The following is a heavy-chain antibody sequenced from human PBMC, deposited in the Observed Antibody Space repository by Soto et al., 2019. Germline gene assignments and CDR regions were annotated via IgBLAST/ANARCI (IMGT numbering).Heavy chain of an antibody. J-gene: IGHJ3*02. V-gene: IGHV3-64*01. CDR3: ARDRGGYAFDI. Sequence: EVQLVESGGGLVQPGGSLRLSCAASGFTFSSYAMHWVRQAPGKGLEYVSAISSNGRSTYYANSVKGRFTISRDNYKTTLYLQMGSLRAEDMAVYYCARDRGGYAFDIWGQGTMVTVSS. CDR1: GFTFSSYA. CDR2: ISSNGRST. D-gene: IGHD3-16*01.